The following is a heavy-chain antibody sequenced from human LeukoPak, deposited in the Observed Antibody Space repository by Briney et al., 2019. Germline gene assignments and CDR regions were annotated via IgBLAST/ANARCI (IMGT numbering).Heavy chain of an antibody. Sequence: GGSLRLSCAASGFSFSSYGMNWVRQAPGKGLGWVSGISGSSASTSYADSVKGRFAISRDNSKNTLYVQMNSLRAEDTAVYYCAVGSYYFDYWGQGTLVTVSS. CDR1: GFSFSSYG. V-gene: IGHV3-23*01. D-gene: IGHD3-10*01. CDR2: ISGSSAST. J-gene: IGHJ4*02. CDR3: AVGSYYFDY.